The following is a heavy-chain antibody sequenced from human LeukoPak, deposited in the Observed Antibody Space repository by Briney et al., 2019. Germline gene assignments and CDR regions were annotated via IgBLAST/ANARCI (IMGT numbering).Heavy chain of an antibody. V-gene: IGHV4-61*02. Sequence: PSETLSLTCTVSGGSISSGSYYWSWIRQPAGKGLEWIGRIYTSGSTNYNPSLKSRVTISVDTSKNQFSLKLSSVTAADTAVYYCARDLEGSGYPYYFDYRGQGTLVTVSS. CDR2: IYTSGST. J-gene: IGHJ4*02. D-gene: IGHD3-22*01. CDR1: GGSISSGSYY. CDR3: ARDLEGSGYPYYFDY.